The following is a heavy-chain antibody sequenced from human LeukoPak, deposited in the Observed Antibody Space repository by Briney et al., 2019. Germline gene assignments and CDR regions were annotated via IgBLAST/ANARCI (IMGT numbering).Heavy chain of an antibody. V-gene: IGHV3-23*01. CDR1: GFTFSSYA. CDR2: ITSSGASA. D-gene: IGHD5-12*01. CDR3: VRDEDLYSPTWCLFED. Sequence: GGSLRLSCAASGFTFSSYAMTWVRQAPGKGLEWVSGITSSGASAYYAASVKGRFTISRDNSENTLYLQMNSLSAEDSGIYYCVRDEDLYSPTWCLFEDRGKGTLVTVSS. J-gene: IGHJ4*02.